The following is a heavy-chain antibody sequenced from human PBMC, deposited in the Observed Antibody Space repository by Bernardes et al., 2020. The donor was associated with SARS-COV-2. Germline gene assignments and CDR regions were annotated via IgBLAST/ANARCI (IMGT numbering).Heavy chain of an antibody. CDR2: VGDSGGST. Sequence: GGSLRLSCAASGFTFSNYAMSWVRQAPGKGLEWVSAVGDSGGSTYYLDSVKGRFTISRDNSKNTLYLHMNSLRAEDTAVYYCAKSGDLNTSSWYLWRYWGQGTLVTVSS. D-gene: IGHD6-13*01. J-gene: IGHJ4*02. CDR1: GFTFSNYA. CDR3: AKSGDLNTSSWYLWRY. V-gene: IGHV3-23*01.